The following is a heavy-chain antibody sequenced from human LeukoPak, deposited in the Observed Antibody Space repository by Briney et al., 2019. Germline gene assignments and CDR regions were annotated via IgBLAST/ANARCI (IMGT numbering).Heavy chain of an antibody. CDR2: INPNSGGT. CDR3: ARGTVAEPTYYYDSSGYYY. J-gene: IGHJ4*02. CDR1: GYTFTGYY. D-gene: IGHD3-22*01. Sequence: GASVKVSCKASGYTFTGYYMHWARQAPGQGLEWMGWINPNSGGTNYAQKFQGRVTMTRDTSISTAYMELSRLRSDDTAVYYCARGTVAEPTYYYDSSGYYYWGQGTLVTVSS. V-gene: IGHV1-2*02.